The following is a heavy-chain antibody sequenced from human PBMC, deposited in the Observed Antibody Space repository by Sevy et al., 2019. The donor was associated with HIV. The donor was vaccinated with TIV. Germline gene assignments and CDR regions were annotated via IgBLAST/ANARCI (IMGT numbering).Heavy chain of an antibody. V-gene: IGHV3-23*01. J-gene: IGHJ4*01. Sequence: GGSLRLSCAASGFASGFTFSSFAMSWVRQLPGKGLEWVSTINGRGGSTYYADSVKGRFTPSRDNSNNALFLQMDSLTPEDTALCYCARPTPRIAPSSAAFFDSWGHGTLVTVSS. D-gene: IGHD6-6*01. CDR3: ARPTPRIAPSSAAFFDS. CDR2: INGRGGST. CDR1: GFTFSSFA.